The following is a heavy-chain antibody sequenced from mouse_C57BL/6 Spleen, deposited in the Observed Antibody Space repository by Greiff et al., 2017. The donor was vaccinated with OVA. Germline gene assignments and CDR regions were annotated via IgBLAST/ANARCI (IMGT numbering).Heavy chain of an antibody. Sequence: VQLKESGPGLVQPSQSLSITCTVSGFSLTSYGVHWVRQSPGKGLEWLGVIWSGGSTAYNAAFISRLSISKDNSKSQVFFKMNSLQADDTAIYYCARNENFDVWGTGTTVTVSS. J-gene: IGHJ1*03. CDR1: GFSLTSYG. CDR3: ARNENFDV. V-gene: IGHV2-2*01. CDR2: IWSGGST.